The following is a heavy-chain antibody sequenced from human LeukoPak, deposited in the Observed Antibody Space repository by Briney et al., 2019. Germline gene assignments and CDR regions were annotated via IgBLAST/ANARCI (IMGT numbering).Heavy chain of an antibody. D-gene: IGHD2-2*01. CDR1: GFTFSSYG. CDR3: ARDLPKDY. CDR2: ISGSGGST. J-gene: IGHJ4*02. Sequence: GGTLRLSCAASGFTFSSYGMSWVRQAPGKGPEWVSAISGSGGSTYYADSAKGRFTISRDNSKNTLYLQMNSLRAEDTAVYYCARDLPKDYWGQGTLVTVSS. V-gene: IGHV3-23*01.